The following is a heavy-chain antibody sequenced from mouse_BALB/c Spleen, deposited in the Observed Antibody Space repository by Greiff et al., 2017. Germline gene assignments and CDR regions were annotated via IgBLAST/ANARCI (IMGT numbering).Heavy chain of an antibody. CDR2: ISYSGST. CDR3: ASRGYGYPYYFDY. V-gene: IGHV3-2*02. J-gene: IGHJ2*01. CDR1: GYSITSDYA. Sequence: EVMLVESGPGLVKPSQSLSLTCTVTGYSITSDYAWNWIRQFPGNKLEWMGYISYSGSTSYNPSLKSRISITRDTSKNQFFLQLNSVTTEDTATYYCASRGYGYPYYFDYWGQGTTLTVSS. D-gene: IGHD1-2*01.